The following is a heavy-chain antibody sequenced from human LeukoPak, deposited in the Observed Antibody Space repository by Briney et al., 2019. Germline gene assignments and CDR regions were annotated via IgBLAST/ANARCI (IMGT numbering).Heavy chain of an antibody. CDR2: INEDGSEK. V-gene: IGHV3-7*04. Sequence: QPGGSLRLSCAASGFTFSSYSMTWVRQAPGKGLEWVATINEDGSEKYYVDSVKGRFTISRDNAKNSLCLQMNSLRVEDTAVYYCARGGNSRQDYWGQGTLVTVSS. CDR3: ARGGNSRQDY. J-gene: IGHJ4*02. D-gene: IGHD2/OR15-2a*01. CDR1: GFTFSSYS.